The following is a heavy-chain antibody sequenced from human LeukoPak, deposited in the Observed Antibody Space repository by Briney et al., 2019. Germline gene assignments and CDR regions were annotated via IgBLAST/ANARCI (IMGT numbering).Heavy chain of an antibody. CDR1: GFTFSNYA. J-gene: IGHJ4*02. CDR3: AKEWTSMTYFDY. CDR2: ISGSAGST. D-gene: IGHD2/OR15-2a*01. V-gene: IGHV3-23*01. Sequence: GGSLRLSCVACGFTFSNYALTWIRQAPGKGLEWVSAISGSAGSTHYADSVKGRFTISRDNSKNTLYLQMNRLRAEDTAVYYCAKEWTSMTYFDYWGQGTLVTVSS.